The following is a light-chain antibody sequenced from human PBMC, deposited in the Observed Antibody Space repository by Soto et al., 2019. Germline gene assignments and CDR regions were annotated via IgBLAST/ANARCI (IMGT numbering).Light chain of an antibody. Sequence: EIVLTQSPGTLSLSPGERATLSCRASQSVGNRNLAWYQLKPGQAHRLLIYGASSRATGVTDRFSGSGSGSYFILTISRLEPEDFTVYYCQQYDTSPYTFGQGTKLEIK. CDR1: QSVGNRN. V-gene: IGKV3-20*01. CDR2: GAS. J-gene: IGKJ2*01. CDR3: QQYDTSPYT.